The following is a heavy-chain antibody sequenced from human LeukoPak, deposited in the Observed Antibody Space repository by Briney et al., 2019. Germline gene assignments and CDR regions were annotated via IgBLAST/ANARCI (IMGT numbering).Heavy chain of an antibody. Sequence: GASVKASCKASGYTFTGYYMHWVRQAPGQGLEWMGWINPNSGGTNYAQKFQGRVTMTRDTSISTAYMELSRLRSDDTAVYYCARSSGSSSWYWFDPWGQGTLVTVSS. V-gene: IGHV1-2*02. J-gene: IGHJ5*02. D-gene: IGHD6-13*01. CDR1: GYTFTGYY. CDR2: INPNSGGT. CDR3: ARSSGSSSWYWFDP.